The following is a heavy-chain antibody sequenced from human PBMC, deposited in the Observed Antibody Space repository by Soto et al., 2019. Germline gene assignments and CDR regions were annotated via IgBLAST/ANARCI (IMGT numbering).Heavy chain of an antibody. J-gene: IGHJ2*01. CDR1: GGTFSSYA. Sequence: QVQLVQSGAEVEKPGSSVKVSCKASGGTFSSYAISWVRHAPGQGLEWMGGIIPIFGTANYAQKFQGRVTIAADESTSTDYRELSSLRSEDTAVYYCARDRSPTYNWNQGDFDLWGRGTLVTVSS. CDR3: ARDRSPTYNWNQGDFDL. V-gene: IGHV1-69*01. D-gene: IGHD1-20*01. CDR2: IIPIFGTA.